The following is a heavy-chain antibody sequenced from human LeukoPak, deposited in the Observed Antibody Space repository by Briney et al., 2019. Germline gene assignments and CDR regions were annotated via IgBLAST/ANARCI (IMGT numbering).Heavy chain of an antibody. CDR2: IYHSGST. CDR1: GGSISSYY. CDR3: ARGAGWYQF. V-gene: IGHV4-59*12. Sequence: PSETLSLTCTVSGGSISSYYWSWIRQPPGKGLEWIGYIYHSGSTYYNPSLKSRVTISVDRSKNQFSLKLSSVTAADTAVYYCARGAGWYQFWGQGTLVTVSS. J-gene: IGHJ4*02. D-gene: IGHD6-19*01.